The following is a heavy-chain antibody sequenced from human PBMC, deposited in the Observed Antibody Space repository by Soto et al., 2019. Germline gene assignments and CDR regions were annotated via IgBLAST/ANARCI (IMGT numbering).Heavy chain of an antibody. Sequence: PSETLSLTCTVSGGSVSSGSYYWSWIRQPPGKGLEWIGYIYYSGSTNYNPSLKSRVTISVDTSKNQFSLKLSSVTAADTAVYYCARAVVEGTSAWFDPWGQGTLVTVSS. J-gene: IGHJ5*02. CDR3: ARAVVEGTSAWFDP. CDR1: GGSVSSGSYY. CDR2: IYYSGST. D-gene: IGHD2-2*01. V-gene: IGHV4-61*01.